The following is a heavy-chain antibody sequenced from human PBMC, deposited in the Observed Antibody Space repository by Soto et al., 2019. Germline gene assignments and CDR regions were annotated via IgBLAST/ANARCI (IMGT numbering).Heavy chain of an antibody. CDR1: GDTFNFYT. V-gene: IGHV1-69*02. J-gene: IGHJ4*02. Sequence: QVQLVQSGAEVKKPGSSLKVSCTASGDTFNFYTISWVRQAPGQGLEWMGRTIPILRMSDYAQKFQGRVTIFADKSTSTVYMQLSSLRSEDTAVYYCATNYGSGSAHFDYWGQGTLVTVSS. CDR2: TIPILRMS. D-gene: IGHD3-10*01. CDR3: ATNYGSGSAHFDY.